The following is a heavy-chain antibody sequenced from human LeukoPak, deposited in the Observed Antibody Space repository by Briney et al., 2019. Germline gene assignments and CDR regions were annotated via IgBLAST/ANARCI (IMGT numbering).Heavy chain of an antibody. Sequence: GGSLRLSCAASGFTFSSYWMHWVRQAPGKGLVWVSRVNTDGRTTNYADSVRGRFTISRDNAENTLYLQMNSLRAEDTAVYYCARDAPSRDGYNLGYWGQGTLVTVSS. CDR3: ARDAPSRDGYNLGY. V-gene: IGHV3-74*01. CDR2: VNTDGRTT. J-gene: IGHJ4*02. CDR1: GFTFSSYW. D-gene: IGHD5-24*01.